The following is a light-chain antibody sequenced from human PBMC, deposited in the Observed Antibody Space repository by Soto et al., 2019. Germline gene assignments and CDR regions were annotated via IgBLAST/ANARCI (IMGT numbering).Light chain of an antibody. CDR3: SSYSDSDTKV. Sequence: QSALTQPASVSGSPGQSITISCGGTRXDVGAYIYVSWYQQYPGKAPKLIIYEVNNRPSGVSGRFSGSKSDTTAYLTISGLQAEDEADYYCSSYSDSDTKVFGTGTKVTVL. CDR1: RXDVGAYIY. CDR2: EVN. V-gene: IGLV2-14*03. J-gene: IGLJ1*01.